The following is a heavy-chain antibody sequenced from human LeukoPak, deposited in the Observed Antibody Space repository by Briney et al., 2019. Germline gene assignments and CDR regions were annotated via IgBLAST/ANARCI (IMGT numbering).Heavy chain of an antibody. J-gene: IGHJ3*02. CDR3: ARATYDSSAVDAFDI. V-gene: IGHV3-11*01. CDR2: TNTAVNTI. CDR1: GFTFRDYF. Sequence: GGSLRLSCAASGFTFRDYFMRWIRPAPGKGREWVAYTNTAVNTIYYADSMKGRFTISRDNAKNSLYLQMNTLIAEDTAVYYCARATYDSSAVDAFDIWGQGTMVTVSP. D-gene: IGHD3-22*01.